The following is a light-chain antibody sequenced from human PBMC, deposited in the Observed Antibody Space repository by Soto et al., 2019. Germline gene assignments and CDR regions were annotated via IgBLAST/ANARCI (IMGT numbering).Light chain of an antibody. V-gene: IGLV1-44*01. CDR1: TSNIGTNT. J-gene: IGLJ2*01. Sequence: QSVLTQSPSASGTPGQRVSISCSGSTSNIGTNTVSWYQQLPGTAPKLLIYNNNQRPSGVPDRFSGSKSGTSASLAITGLRSDDEADYYCATWDDDLYTPIIGGGTKVTVL. CDR3: ATWDDDLYTPI. CDR2: NNN.